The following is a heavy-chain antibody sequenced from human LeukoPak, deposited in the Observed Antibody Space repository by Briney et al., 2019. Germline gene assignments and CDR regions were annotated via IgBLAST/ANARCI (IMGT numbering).Heavy chain of an antibody. D-gene: IGHD6-19*01. V-gene: IGHV3-30*18. Sequence: GRSLRLSCAASGFTFSSYGMHWVRQAPGKGLEWVAVISYDGSNKYYADSVKGRFTISRDNSKNTLYLQMNSLRAEDTAVYYCAKDRGGTSGWYYFDYWGQGTLVTVSS. CDR3: AKDRGGTSGWYYFDY. CDR1: GFTFSSYG. J-gene: IGHJ4*02. CDR2: ISYDGSNK.